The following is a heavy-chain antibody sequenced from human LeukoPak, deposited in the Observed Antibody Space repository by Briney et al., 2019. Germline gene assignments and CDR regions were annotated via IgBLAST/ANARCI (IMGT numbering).Heavy chain of an antibody. CDR3: ARGQEYYYDSSAYSKFDY. V-gene: IGHV3-30-3*01. CDR1: GFTFRNYA. CDR2: ISYDGSNK. J-gene: IGHJ4*02. Sequence: PGRSLRLSCAASGFTFRNYALHWVRQAPGKGLEWVALISYDGSNKYYADSVKGRFTISRDNSKNTLYLQMNSLRAEDTALYYCARGQEYYYDSSAYSKFDYWGQGTLVTVSS. D-gene: IGHD3-22*01.